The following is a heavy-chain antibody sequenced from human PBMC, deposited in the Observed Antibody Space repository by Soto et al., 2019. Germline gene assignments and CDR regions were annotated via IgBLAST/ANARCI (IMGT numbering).Heavy chain of an antibody. CDR3: ARADPISSERIGYYYYYGMDV. CDR1: GFTFSSYS. Sequence: CAASGFTFSSYSMNWVRQAPGKGLEWVSSISSSSSYIYYADSVKGRFTISRDNAKNSLYLQMNSLRAEDTAVYYCARADPISSERIGYYYYYGMDVWGQGTTVTVS. V-gene: IGHV3-21*01. D-gene: IGHD2-15*01. J-gene: IGHJ6*02. CDR2: ISSSSSYI.